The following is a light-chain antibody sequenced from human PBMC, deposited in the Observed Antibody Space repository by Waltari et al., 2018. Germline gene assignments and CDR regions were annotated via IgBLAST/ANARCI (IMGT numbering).Light chain of an antibody. CDR1: SSNIGARYD. V-gene: IGLV1-40*01. J-gene: IGLJ1*01. Sequence: QSVLTQPPSLSGAPGQTVTISCTGRSSNIGARYDVHWYQHLPGTAPNLLIYGNSNRPSGVPDRFSGSKSGTSASLAITGLQAEDEADYYCQSYDSSLSVSVFGTGTKVTVL. CDR2: GNS. CDR3: QSYDSSLSVSV.